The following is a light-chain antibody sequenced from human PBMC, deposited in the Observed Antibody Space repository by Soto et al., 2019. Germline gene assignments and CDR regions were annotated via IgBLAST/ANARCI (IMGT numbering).Light chain of an antibody. CDR2: GTS. Sequence: DIVMTQFPGTLSLSPGERVTLSCRASQSVNSKYLAWYQQKLGQAPRLLLYGTSNRATGIPDRFSGSGSGTDFTLTISRLEPEDFAVYYCQQYGSSSWTFGQGAKVDIK. CDR3: QQYGSSSWT. V-gene: IGKV3-20*01. CDR1: QSVNSKY. J-gene: IGKJ1*01.